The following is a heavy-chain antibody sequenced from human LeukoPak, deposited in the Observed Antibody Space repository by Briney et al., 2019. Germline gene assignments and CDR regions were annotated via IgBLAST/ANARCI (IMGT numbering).Heavy chain of an antibody. CDR2: ISRSSSFI. Sequence: GGSLRLSCAASGLTVSNNYMSWVRQAPGKGLEWVSSISRSSSFIYYADSVKGRFTISRDNAKNSLYLQMNSLRAEDTAVYYCARDQSSYDDILTGYLFYYAMDVWGQGTTVTASS. CDR3: ARDQSSYDDILTGYLFYYAMDV. J-gene: IGHJ6*02. V-gene: IGHV3-21*01. D-gene: IGHD3-9*01. CDR1: GLTVSNNY.